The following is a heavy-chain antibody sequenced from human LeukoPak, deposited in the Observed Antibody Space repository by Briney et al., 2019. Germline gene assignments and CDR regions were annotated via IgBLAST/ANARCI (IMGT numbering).Heavy chain of an antibody. Sequence: SETLSLTCTVSGGSISSYYWSWIRQPPGKGLEWIGYIYYSGSTNYNPSLKSRVTISVDTSKNQFSLKLSSVTAADTAVYYCARHGNPAAIRRSFFGYWGQGTLVTVSS. CDR2: IYYSGST. J-gene: IGHJ4*02. CDR3: ARHGNPAAIRRSFFGY. V-gene: IGHV4-59*01. D-gene: IGHD2-2*02. CDR1: GGSISSYY.